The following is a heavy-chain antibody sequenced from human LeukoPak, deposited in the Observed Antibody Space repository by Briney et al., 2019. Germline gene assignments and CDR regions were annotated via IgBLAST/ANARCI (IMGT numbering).Heavy chain of an antibody. CDR2: IYYSGST. J-gene: IGHJ6*02. D-gene: IGHD6-19*01. Sequence: SETLSLTCTVSGGSISSYYWSWIRQPPGKGLEWIGYIYYSGSTNYNPSLKSRVTISVDTSKNRFSLKLSSVTAADTAVYYCARGVGSSGWPYYYYGMDVWGQGTTVTVSS. CDR1: GGSISSYY. CDR3: ARGVGSSGWPYYYYGMDV. V-gene: IGHV4-59*01.